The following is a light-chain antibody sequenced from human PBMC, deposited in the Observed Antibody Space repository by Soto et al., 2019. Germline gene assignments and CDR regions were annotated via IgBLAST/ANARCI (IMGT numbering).Light chain of an antibody. J-gene: IGKJ5*01. Sequence: VMPHAPDSLSVSLGARATIHCTSRQSVLYSSNNKNYLAWFQQRPGRSPRRLIYKVSNRDSGVPARFSGSGSGTDFALKISRVEAEDVGVYYCMQGKHWPITFGQGTRLEIK. V-gene: IGKV2-30*01. CDR3: MQGKHWPIT. CDR1: QSVLYSSNNKNY. CDR2: KVS.